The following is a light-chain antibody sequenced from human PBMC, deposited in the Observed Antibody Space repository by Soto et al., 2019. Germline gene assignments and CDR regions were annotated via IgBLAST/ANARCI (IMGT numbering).Light chain of an antibody. Sequence: DIQMTQSPSSLPASVGDRVTLTCRASQSISTYLNWYQQKPGKAPKLLIYAASSLQSGVPSRLSGSGSGTDFTLTISSLQAEDFATYYCQQSYTIPYTFGQGTKLEIK. J-gene: IGKJ2*01. V-gene: IGKV1-39*01. CDR1: QSISTY. CDR3: QQSYTIPYT. CDR2: AAS.